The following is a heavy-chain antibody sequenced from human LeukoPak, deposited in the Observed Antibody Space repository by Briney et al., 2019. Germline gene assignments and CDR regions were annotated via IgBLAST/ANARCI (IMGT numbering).Heavy chain of an antibody. CDR2: INPNSGGT. V-gene: IGHV1-2*02. D-gene: IGHD3-3*01. J-gene: IGHJ4*02. Sequence: ASVKVSCKASGYTFTGYYMHWVRQAPGQGLEWMGWINPNSGGTNHAQKFQGRVTMTRDTSISTAYMELSRLRSDDTAVYYCALYDFWSGYYTFDYWGQGTLVTVSS. CDR3: ALYDFWSGYYTFDY. CDR1: GYTFTGYY.